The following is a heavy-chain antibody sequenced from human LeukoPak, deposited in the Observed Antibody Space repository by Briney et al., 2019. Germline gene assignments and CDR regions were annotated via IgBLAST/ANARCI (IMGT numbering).Heavy chain of an antibody. V-gene: IGHV3-23*01. CDR3: AKKLAATGSYYFDY. CDR1: GFTFSSYA. Sequence: PGGSLRLSCAASGFTFSSYAMSWVRQAPGKGLEWVSAISGSGGNTYYADSVKGRFTISRDNSKNTLYLQMNSLRAEDTAIYYCAKKLAATGSYYFDYWGQGTLVTVSS. CDR2: ISGSGGNT. D-gene: IGHD6-13*01. J-gene: IGHJ4*02.